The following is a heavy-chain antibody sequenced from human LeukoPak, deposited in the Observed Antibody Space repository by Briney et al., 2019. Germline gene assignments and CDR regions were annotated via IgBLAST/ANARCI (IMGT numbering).Heavy chain of an antibody. D-gene: IGHD2-2*01. CDR2: IIPIFGTA. CDR1: GGTFSSYA. CDR3: ARATQHCSSTSCYGRDYYYYYYMDV. Sequence: SVKVSCKASGGTFSSYAISSVRQAPGQGLQWMGGIIPIFGTANYAQKFQGRVTITADESTSTAYMELSSLRSEDTAVYYCARATQHCSSTSCYGRDYYYYYYMDVWGKGTTVTVSS. V-gene: IGHV1-69*13. J-gene: IGHJ6*03.